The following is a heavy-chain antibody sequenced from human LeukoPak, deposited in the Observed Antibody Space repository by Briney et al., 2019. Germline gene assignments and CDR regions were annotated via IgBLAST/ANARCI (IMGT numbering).Heavy chain of an antibody. CDR3: ASLGYFDWSLNY. V-gene: IGHV1-24*01. CDR1: GDNVSELP. Sequence: ASVKVSCKVSGDNVSELPMYRVRQTPGKGLEWMGGFDPERGEGIYAQKFQGRITMTEDTSTDTVYMQLSSLTSDDTAVYFCASLGYFDWSLNYWGQGTLVAVSS. J-gene: IGHJ4*02. D-gene: IGHD3-9*01. CDR2: FDPERGEG.